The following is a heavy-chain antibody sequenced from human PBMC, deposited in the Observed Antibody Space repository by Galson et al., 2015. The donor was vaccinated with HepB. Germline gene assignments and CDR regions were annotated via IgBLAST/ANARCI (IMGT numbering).Heavy chain of an antibody. CDR2: ISSTSNYI. CDR3: TRDRPTAIAAAASFQY. CDR1: QFTFNNYA. V-gene: IGHV3-21*01. J-gene: IGHJ1*01. D-gene: IGHD6-25*01. Sequence: SLRLSCAASQFTFNNYAMNWVRQAPGKGLEWVSSISSTSNYIYYADSVKGRFSISRDNAKNSLFLQMNSLTVEDTALYYCTRDRPTAIAAAASFQYWGQGTLVTVSS.